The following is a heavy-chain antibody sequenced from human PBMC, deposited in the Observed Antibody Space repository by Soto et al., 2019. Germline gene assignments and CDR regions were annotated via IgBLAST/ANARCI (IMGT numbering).Heavy chain of an antibody. CDR1: GFSLTTTGVG. CDR3: TQVFSSGSRRWYFHS. V-gene: IGHV2-5*02. Sequence: QITLRESGPSLVKPTETLTLTCTFSGFSLTTTGVGVGWIRQPPGKALEWLAVVFWDGGERYSPSLKSRVTITKDTPKDQVVLTLTNMHPADTATYYCTQVFSSGSRRWYFHSWGQGTLVTVSS. J-gene: IGHJ4*02. CDR2: VFWDGGE. D-gene: IGHD1-26*01.